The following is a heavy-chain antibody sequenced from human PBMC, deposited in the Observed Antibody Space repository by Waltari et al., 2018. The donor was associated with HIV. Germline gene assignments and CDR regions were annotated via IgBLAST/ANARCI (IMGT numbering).Heavy chain of an antibody. D-gene: IGHD3-22*01. CDR3: TSPYYYDLHAFDI. CDR2: IRSKAYGGTT. Sequence: EVQLVESGGGLVQQGWSLRLSCTDPGFTFGAYAMTWFRQAPGKGLEWVGFIRSKAYGGTTEYAASVKGRFTISRDDSKSIAYLQMNSLKTEDTAVYYCTSPYYYDLHAFDIWGQGTMVTVSS. V-gene: IGHV3-49*03. CDR1: GFTFGAYA. J-gene: IGHJ3*02.